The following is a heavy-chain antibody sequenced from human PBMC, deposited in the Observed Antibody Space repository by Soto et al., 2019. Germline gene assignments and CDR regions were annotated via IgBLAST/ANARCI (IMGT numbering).Heavy chain of an antibody. CDR3: AREGLLLLPDY. CDR2: IRPYSGKT. D-gene: IGHD3-22*01. Sequence: QIQLVQSGTEVRKPGASAKVSCKASGYTFTNNDVCWVRQTPGQGLEWMGWIRPYSGKTNYARKFQGRVTMTTDTSTSTAYMEVRSLTSDDTAGYYCAREGLLLLPDYWGQGTLVTVSS. CDR1: GYTFTNND. V-gene: IGHV1-18*01. J-gene: IGHJ4*02.